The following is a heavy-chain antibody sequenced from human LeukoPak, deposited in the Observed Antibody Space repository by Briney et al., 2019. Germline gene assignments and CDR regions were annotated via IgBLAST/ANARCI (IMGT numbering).Heavy chain of an antibody. Sequence: SETLSLTCTVSGGSISSSSYYWGWIRQPPGKGLEWIGSVYYSGYTYYNPSLKSRVTISVDTSKNQFSLKLSSVTAADTAVYYCARGNYYGSGSYLHYMDVWGKGTTVTVSS. CDR1: GGSISSSSYY. CDR3: ARGNYYGSGSYLHYMDV. J-gene: IGHJ6*03. D-gene: IGHD3-10*01. V-gene: IGHV4-39*07. CDR2: VYYSGYT.